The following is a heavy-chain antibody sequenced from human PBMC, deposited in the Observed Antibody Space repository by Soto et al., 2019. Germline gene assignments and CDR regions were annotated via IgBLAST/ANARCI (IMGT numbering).Heavy chain of an antibody. Sequence: SETLSLTCTVSGGSISGYYWSWIRQPPGKGLEWIGYSYYSGMTNYNPSLKNRITISVDTSKNQFSLKLNSVTASDTAVYYCARVLGSGYSDYWGQGTLVTVS. V-gene: IGHV4-59*01. D-gene: IGHD2-15*01. J-gene: IGHJ4*02. CDR3: ARVLGSGYSDY. CDR1: GGSISGYY. CDR2: SYYSGMT.